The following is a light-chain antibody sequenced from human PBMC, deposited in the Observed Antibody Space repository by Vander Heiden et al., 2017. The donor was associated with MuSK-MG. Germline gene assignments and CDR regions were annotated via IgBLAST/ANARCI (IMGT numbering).Light chain of an antibody. J-gene: IGKJ5*01. Sequence: DIQMTQSPSSLSASVGDRVTITCRASQSISSYLNWYQQKPGKAPKLLIYAASSLQSGVPSRFSGSGSGTDFTLTISSLQPEDFATYSCQQSDSALPTTFGQGTRLEIK. V-gene: IGKV1-39*01. CDR3: QQSDSALPTT. CDR2: AAS. CDR1: QSISSY.